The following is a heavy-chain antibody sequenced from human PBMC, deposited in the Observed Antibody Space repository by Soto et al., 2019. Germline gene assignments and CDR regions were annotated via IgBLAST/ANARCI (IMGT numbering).Heavy chain of an antibody. Sequence: PGGSLRLSCAASGFTFDDYAMHWVRQAPGKGLEWVSGISWNSGSIGYADSVKGRFTISRDNAKNSLYLQMNSLRAEDTALYYCEKDDSSGYYFYGMDVWGQGTTVTVSS. V-gene: IGHV3-9*01. CDR3: EKDDSSGYYFYGMDV. CDR2: ISWNSGSI. D-gene: IGHD3-22*01. J-gene: IGHJ6*02. CDR1: GFTFDDYA.